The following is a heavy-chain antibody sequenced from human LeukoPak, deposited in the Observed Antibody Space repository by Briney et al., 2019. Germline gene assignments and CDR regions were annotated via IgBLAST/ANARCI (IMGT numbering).Heavy chain of an antibody. V-gene: IGHV3-30*18. Sequence: PGGSLRLSCAASGFTFSSYAMSWVRQAPGNGLEWVAVISYDGSNKYYADSVKGRFTISRDNSKNTLYLQMNSLRAEDTAVYYCAKDLKGSLPPNWGQGTLVTVSS. CDR1: GFTFSSYA. J-gene: IGHJ4*02. CDR2: ISYDGSNK. D-gene: IGHD2-15*01. CDR3: AKDLKGSLPPN.